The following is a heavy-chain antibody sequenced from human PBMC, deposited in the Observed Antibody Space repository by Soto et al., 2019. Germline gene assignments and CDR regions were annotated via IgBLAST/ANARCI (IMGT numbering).Heavy chain of an antibody. J-gene: IGHJ4*02. CDR3: ARGSSGYNWFNDF. Sequence: QEQLVQSGAEVKKPGSSVKVSCKASGGLFSSYPISWVRQVPGQGLEWMGGIIPVFQTAYYTQRFQGRVTITADESTNTAYMELSSLRSEDTAIYYWARGSSGYNWFNDFWGQGTLVTVSS. V-gene: IGHV1-69*01. CDR2: IIPVFQTA. D-gene: IGHD3-22*01. CDR1: GGLFSSYP.